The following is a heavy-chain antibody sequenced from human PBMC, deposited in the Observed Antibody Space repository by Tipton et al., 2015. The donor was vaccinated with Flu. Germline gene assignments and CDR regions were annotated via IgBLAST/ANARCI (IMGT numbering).Heavy chain of an antibody. CDR3: VTNLITMVRGVITTDDAFDI. D-gene: IGHD3-10*01. J-gene: IGHJ3*02. Sequence: LRLSCTVSGGSISSSNYYWGWIRQPPGKGLEWIGTIYYSGSTYYNPSLKSRVTISVDTSKNQFSLKLSPVTAADTAVYYCVTNLITMVRGVITTDDAFDIWGQGTMVTVSS. CDR2: IYYSGST. V-gene: IGHV4-39*07. CDR1: GGSISSSNYY.